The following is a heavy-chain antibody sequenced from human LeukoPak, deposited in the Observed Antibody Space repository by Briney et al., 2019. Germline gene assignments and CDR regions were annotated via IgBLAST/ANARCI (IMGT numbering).Heavy chain of an antibody. CDR3: ARVRNIAAAAYFDY. J-gene: IGHJ4*02. CDR2: ISAYNGNT. Sequence: GASVKVSCKASGYTFTSYGISWVRQAPGQGLEWMRWISAYNGNTNYAQKLQGRVTMTTDTSTSTAYMELRSLRSDDTAVYYCARVRNIAAAAYFDYWGQGTLVTVSS. D-gene: IGHD6-13*01. CDR1: GYTFTSYG. V-gene: IGHV1-18*01.